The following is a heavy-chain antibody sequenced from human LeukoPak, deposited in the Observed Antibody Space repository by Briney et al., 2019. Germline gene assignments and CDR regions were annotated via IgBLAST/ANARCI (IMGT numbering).Heavy chain of an antibody. CDR3: AKLPEYYYDSSGYYFAGFDY. Sequence: PGGSLRLSCAASGFTFSSYAMHWVRQAPGKGLEWVAVISYDGSNKYYADSVKGRFTISRDNSKNTLYLQMNSLRAEDTAVYYCAKLPEYYYDSSGYYFAGFDYWGQGTLVTVSS. V-gene: IGHV3-30-3*02. CDR1: GFTFSSYA. D-gene: IGHD3-22*01. CDR2: ISYDGSNK. J-gene: IGHJ4*02.